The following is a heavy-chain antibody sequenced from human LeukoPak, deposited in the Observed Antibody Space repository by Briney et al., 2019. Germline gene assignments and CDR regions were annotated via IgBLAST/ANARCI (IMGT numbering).Heavy chain of an antibody. CDR3: ASNYDSSGRAPGYFDL. CDR2: IYPGDSDT. CDR1: GYSFTSYW. V-gene: IGHV5-51*01. Sequence: GESLKISCKGSGYSFTSYWIGWVRQMPGKGLEWMGIIYPGDSDTRYSPSFQGQVTISADKSISTAYLQWSSLKASDTAMYYCASNYDSSGRAPGYFDLWGRGTLVTVSS. J-gene: IGHJ2*01. D-gene: IGHD3-22*01.